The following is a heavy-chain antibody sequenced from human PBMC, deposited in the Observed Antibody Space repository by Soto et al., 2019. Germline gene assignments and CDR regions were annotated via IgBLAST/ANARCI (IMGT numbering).Heavy chain of an antibody. V-gene: IGHV1-18*01. CDR2: ISAYNGNT. CDR3: ARSAQVGGANWFDP. CDR1: GYTFTNFG. Sequence: ASVKVSCKASGYTFTNFGISWVRQAPGQGLEWMGWISAYNGNTNYAQKFQGRVTMTTDTSTSTAYMELRSLRSDDTAVYYCARSAQVGGANWFDPRGQGTLVTVSS. D-gene: IGHD1-26*01. J-gene: IGHJ5*02.